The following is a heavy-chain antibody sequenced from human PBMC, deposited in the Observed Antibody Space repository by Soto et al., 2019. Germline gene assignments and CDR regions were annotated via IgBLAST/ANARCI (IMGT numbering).Heavy chain of an antibody. CDR2: IFYAGNT. V-gene: IGHV4-39*01. CDR1: GGSISSSRSY. CDR3: ARQAAAPGIDLWFDP. J-gene: IGHJ5*02. Sequence: QLQLQESGPGVVKPSETLSLTCNVSGGSISSSRSYWAWFRQPPGKELEWIANIFYAGNTYYNPSLKSRVTVSVDTAKNQFSLKLDSVTAADTAVYYCARQAAAPGIDLWFDPWGQGTLVTVSS. D-gene: IGHD6-13*01.